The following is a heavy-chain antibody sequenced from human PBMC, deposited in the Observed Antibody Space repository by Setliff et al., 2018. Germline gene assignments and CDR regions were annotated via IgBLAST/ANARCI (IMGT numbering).Heavy chain of an antibody. V-gene: IGHV4-34*01. CDR2: ISPVGST. Sequence: PSETLSLTCGVSGGSGSFSGYYWSWIRQPPGKGLEWIGEISPVGSTIYNLSLRGRVTMSVDTSKKRFSLNLTSVTAADTAVYYCATSGFCSAGSCYSFDDWGQGALVTVSS. D-gene: IGHD2-15*01. CDR1: GGSGSFSGYY. J-gene: IGHJ4*02. CDR3: ATSGFCSAGSCYSFDD.